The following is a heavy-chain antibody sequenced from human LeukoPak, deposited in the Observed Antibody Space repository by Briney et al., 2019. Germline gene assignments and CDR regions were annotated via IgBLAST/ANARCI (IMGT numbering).Heavy chain of an antibody. D-gene: IGHD3-9*01. CDR1: GGSISLYY. CDR3: ATHYDVLSGYAAAAFDI. V-gene: IGHV4-59*08. CDR2: IYYSGTT. Sequence: PSETLSLTCPVSGGSISLYYLSWIRQPPGKGLEWIGSIYYSGTTHYNPSLGSRVSMAVDTSKDQCPLKLSSLTAADTAVYYCATHYDVLSGYAAAAFDIWGQGTMVTVSS. J-gene: IGHJ3*02.